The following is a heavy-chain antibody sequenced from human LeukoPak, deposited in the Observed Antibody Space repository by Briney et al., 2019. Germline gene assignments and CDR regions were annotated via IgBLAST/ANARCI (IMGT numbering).Heavy chain of an antibody. V-gene: IGHV7-4-1*01. J-gene: IGHJ4*02. CDR2: INTNTGDP. Sequence: ASVKVSCKTSGYTFKDYVMNWVRQAPGQGLQWMGGINTNTGDPTYAQAFRGRFFFSLDSSLTTTYLQISSLKADDTAVYYCVRARRGTVAGLDFWGQGTLVTVSS. D-gene: IGHD6-19*01. CDR1: GYTFKDYV. CDR3: VRARRGTVAGLDF.